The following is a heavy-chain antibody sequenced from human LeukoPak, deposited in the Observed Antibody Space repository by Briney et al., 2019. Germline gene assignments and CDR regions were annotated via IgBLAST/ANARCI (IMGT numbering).Heavy chain of an antibody. V-gene: IGHV1-18*01. CDR1: GYTFTSYG. D-gene: IGHD3-10*01. Sequence: ASVKVSCKASGYTFTSYGISWVRQAPGQGLEWMGWISAYNGNTNYAQELQGRVTMTTDTSTSTAYMELRSLRSDDTAVYYCARTRYYYGSGSYLPPDYWGQGTLVTVSS. J-gene: IGHJ4*02. CDR2: ISAYNGNT. CDR3: ARTRYYYGSGSYLPPDY.